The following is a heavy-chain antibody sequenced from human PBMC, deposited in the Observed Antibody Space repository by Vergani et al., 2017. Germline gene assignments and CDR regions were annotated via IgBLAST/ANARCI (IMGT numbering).Heavy chain of an antibody. D-gene: IGHD4-17*01. CDR3: ARRMSFTVTTFFDY. CDR1: GGSISSYY. Sequence: QVQLQESGPGLVKPSETLSLTCTVSGGSISSYYWGWIRQPPGKGLEWIGSIYYSGSTYYNPSLKSRVTISVDTSKNQFSLKLSSVTAADTAVYYCARRMSFTVTTFFDYWGQGTLVTVSS. V-gene: IGHV4-39*01. J-gene: IGHJ4*02. CDR2: IYYSGST.